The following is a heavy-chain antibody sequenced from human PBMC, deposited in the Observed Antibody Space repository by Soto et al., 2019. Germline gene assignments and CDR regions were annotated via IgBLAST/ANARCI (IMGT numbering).Heavy chain of an antibody. CDR1: GFTFGGSA. Sequence: EGQLVESGGGLVQPGGSLKLSCAASGFTFGGSAMHWVRQASGKGLEWVGHIRSKTNSYATAYAESVKGRFTISRDDSLNTAYLQMNSVTPEDTAVYFCTRQTDAVQWLVVPTDYNFDYWGQGTLVTVSS. CDR2: IRSKTNSYAT. J-gene: IGHJ4*02. CDR3: TRQTDAVQWLVVPTDYNFDY. D-gene: IGHD6-19*01. V-gene: IGHV3-73*02.